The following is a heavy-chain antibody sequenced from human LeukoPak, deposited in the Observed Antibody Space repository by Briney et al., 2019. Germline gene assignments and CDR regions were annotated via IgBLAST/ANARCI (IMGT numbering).Heavy chain of an antibody. CDR3: GRPPVGATGYFDY. J-gene: IGHJ4*02. CDR2: ISNSGSTI. CDR1: GFTFSDYY. D-gene: IGHD1-26*01. V-gene: IGHV3-11*01. Sequence: GGSLRLSCAASGFTFSDYYMSWIRQAPGKGLEWVSYISNSGSTIYYADSVKGRFTISRDNAKNSLYLQMNSLRAEDTAVYYCGRPPVGATGYFDYWGQGTLVTVSS.